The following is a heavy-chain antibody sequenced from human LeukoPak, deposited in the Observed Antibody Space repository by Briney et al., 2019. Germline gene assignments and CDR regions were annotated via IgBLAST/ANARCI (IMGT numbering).Heavy chain of an antibody. V-gene: IGHV4-34*01. CDR3: ALREGGFDY. D-gene: IGHD1-26*01. CDR1: GGSFSGYY. J-gene: IGHJ4*02. CDR2: IDHSGST. Sequence: PSETLSLTCAVYGGSFSGYYWSWIRQPPGKGLEWIGEIDHSGSTNYNPSLKSRVTISVDTSKNQFSLKLSSVTAADTAVYYCALREGGFDYWGQGTLVTVSS.